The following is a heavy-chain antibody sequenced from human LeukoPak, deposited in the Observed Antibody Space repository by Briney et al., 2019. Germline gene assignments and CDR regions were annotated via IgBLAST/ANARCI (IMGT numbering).Heavy chain of an antibody. V-gene: IGHV4-30-4*01. J-gene: IGHJ6*02. CDR2: TIYSGST. CDR1: GGSSAVGITS. CDR3: ASLGGSGYYYYYYYGMDV. D-gene: IGHD3-22*01. Sequence: PSETLSLTCTVSGGSSAVGITSGVWFARPQGKAWEGLGTTIYSGSTYYNPSLKSRVTISVDTSKNQFSLKLSSVTAADTAVYYCASLGGSGYYYYYYYGMDVWGQGTTVTVSS.